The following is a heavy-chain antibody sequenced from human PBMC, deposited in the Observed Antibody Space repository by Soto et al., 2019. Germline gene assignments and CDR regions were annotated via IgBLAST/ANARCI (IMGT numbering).Heavy chain of an antibody. CDR1: GFTFSGYW. Sequence: EVQLVESGGGLVQPGGSLRLSCAASGFTFSGYWMHWVRQAPGKGLVWVSRINMDGTTTNYADSVRGRFTISRDNAKNTVYLKMKSMRAEDTAVYYCAAAQFGDYFHSYWGQGALVTVSS. J-gene: IGHJ4*02. V-gene: IGHV3-74*01. D-gene: IGHD4-17*01. CDR2: INMDGTTT. CDR3: AAAQFGDYFHSY.